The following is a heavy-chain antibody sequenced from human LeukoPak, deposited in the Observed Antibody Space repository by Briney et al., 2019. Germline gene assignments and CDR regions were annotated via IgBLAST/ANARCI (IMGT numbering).Heavy chain of an antibody. V-gene: IGHV1-46*01. J-gene: IGHJ4*02. CDR1: GYSFTSNY. CDR2: VYPRDGST. CDR3: ARDQEAFDY. Sequence: ASVNVSCKASGYSFTSNYIHWVRQAPGQGLEWMGMVYPRDGSTSYAQKFQGRVTVTRDTSTSTVHMELSGLRSEDTAVYYCARDQEAFDYWGQGTLVTVSS.